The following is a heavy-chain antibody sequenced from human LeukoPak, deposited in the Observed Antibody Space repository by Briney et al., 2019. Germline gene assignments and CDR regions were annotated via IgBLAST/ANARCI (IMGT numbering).Heavy chain of an antibody. V-gene: IGHV3-23*01. Sequence: GGSLRLSCAASGFTFSSYAMSWVRQAPGKGLEWVSAISGSGGSTYYADSVKGRFTIFRDNSKNTLYLQMNGLRAEDTAVYYCATIPRAVTAPFDYWGQGTLVTVSS. J-gene: IGHJ4*02. CDR1: GFTFSSYA. D-gene: IGHD6-19*01. CDR2: ISGSGGST. CDR3: ATIPRAVTAPFDY.